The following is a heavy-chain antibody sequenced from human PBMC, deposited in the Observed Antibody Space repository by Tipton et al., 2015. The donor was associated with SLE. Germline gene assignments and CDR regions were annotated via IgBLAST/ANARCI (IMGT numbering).Heavy chain of an antibody. V-gene: IGHV4-59*01. CDR1: GGSISSYY. CDR3: ARGGSSDAFDI. CDR2: IYYSGST. D-gene: IGHD1-26*01. Sequence: TLSLTCTVSGGSISSYYWSWIRQPPGKGLEWIGYIYYSGSTNYNPSLKSRVTISVDTSKNQFSLTLSSVTAADTAVYYCARGGSSDAFDIWGHGTMVTVSS. J-gene: IGHJ3*02.